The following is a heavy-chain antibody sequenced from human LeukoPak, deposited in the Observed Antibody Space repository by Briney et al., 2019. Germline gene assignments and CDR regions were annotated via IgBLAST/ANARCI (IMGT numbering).Heavy chain of an antibody. CDR1: GYTFTSYA. V-gene: IGHV1-69*13. D-gene: IGHD3-9*01. CDR2: IIPIFGTA. Sequence: ASVKVSCKASGYTFTSYAISWVRQAPGQGLEWMGGIIPIFGTANYAQKFQGRVTITADESTSTAYMELSSLRSEDTAVYYCARGTWDDILTGSPFDYWGQGTLVTVSS. CDR3: ARGTWDDILTGSPFDY. J-gene: IGHJ4*02.